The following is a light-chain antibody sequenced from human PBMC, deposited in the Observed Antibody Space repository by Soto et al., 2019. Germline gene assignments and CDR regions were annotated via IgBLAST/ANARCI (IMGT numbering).Light chain of an antibody. CDR3: QQGHTFPLT. CDR2: SAD. J-gene: IGKJ4*01. V-gene: IGKV1-12*01. Sequence: DIQMTQSSSSVYASVGDRVTITCPASQDIGDTLAWHQQRPGEAPNLLIYSADTLHSGVPSRFSGSRSGTDFTLTISSLQPEDFSTYYCQQGHTFPLTFGGGTKVEIK. CDR1: QDIGDT.